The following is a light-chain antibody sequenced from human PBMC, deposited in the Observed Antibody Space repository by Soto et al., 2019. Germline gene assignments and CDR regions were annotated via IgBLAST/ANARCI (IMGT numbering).Light chain of an antibody. V-gene: IGKV3-11*01. CDR2: DAS. CDR3: QQRSNWPWPT. CDR1: ESVNIY. J-gene: IGKJ1*01. Sequence: EIVLTQSPATLSLSPGESATLSCRASESVNIYISWYQQKPAQAPRLLIYDASNRATGIPTRFSGSGSGTDFSRTISSLAPEDCAVYYCQQRSNWPWPTFGQGTRVELK.